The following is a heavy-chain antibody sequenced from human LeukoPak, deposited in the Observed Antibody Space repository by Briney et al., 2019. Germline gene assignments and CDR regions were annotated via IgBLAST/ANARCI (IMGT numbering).Heavy chain of an antibody. CDR2: ISAYNGNT. Sequence: GASVKVSCKASGYTFISYGISWVRQAPGQGLEWMGWISAYNGNTNYAQKLQGRVTMTTDTSTSTAYMELRSLRSDDTAVYYCAREKFGYSYGSLFDYWGQGTLVTVSS. D-gene: IGHD5-18*01. V-gene: IGHV1-18*01. CDR1: GYTFISYG. J-gene: IGHJ4*02. CDR3: AREKFGYSYGSLFDY.